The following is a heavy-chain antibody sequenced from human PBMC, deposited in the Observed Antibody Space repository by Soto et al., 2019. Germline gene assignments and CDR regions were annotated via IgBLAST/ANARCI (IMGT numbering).Heavy chain of an antibody. D-gene: IGHD2-15*01. CDR2: ISHDGRNN. CDR1: GFTLSTYA. J-gene: IGHJ3*02. V-gene: IGHV3-30*04. Sequence: QVQVVESGGGVVQPGRSLRLSCAASGFTLSTYAMHWVRQAPGKGLEWVAVISHDGRNNYYADSVKGRFTISRDNSKSTLSLQMNSLRPEDTAVYYCARDRDEDGGTSDAFDMWGQGTMFTVSS. CDR3: ARDRDEDGGTSDAFDM.